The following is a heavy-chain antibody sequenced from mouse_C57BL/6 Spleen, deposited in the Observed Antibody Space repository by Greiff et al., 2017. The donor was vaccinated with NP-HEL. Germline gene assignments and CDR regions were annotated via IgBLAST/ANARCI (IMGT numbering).Heavy chain of an antibody. J-gene: IGHJ4*01. CDR1: GYSITSGYD. CDR2: ISYSGST. CDR3: ARGGTRSGAMDY. Sequence: EVKLEESGPGMVKPSQSLSLTCTVTGYSITSGYDWHWIRHFPGNKLEWMGYISYSGSTNYNPSLKSRISITHDTSKNHFFLKLNSVTTEDTATYYCARGGTRSGAMDYWGQGTSVTVSS. V-gene: IGHV3-1*01. D-gene: IGHD1-3*01.